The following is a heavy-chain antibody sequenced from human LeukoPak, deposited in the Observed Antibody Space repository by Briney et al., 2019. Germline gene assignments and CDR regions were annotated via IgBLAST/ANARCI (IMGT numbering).Heavy chain of an antibody. Sequence: PSETLSLTXTVSGGSISSSSYYWGWIRQPPGKGLEWIGSIYYSGSTYYNPSLKSRVTISVDTSKNQFSLKLSSVTAADTAVYYCARRAFTYYNDSSGYYYDYWGQGTLVTVSS. CDR2: IYYSGST. J-gene: IGHJ4*02. V-gene: IGHV4-39*01. CDR1: GGSISSSSYY. CDR3: ARRAFTYYNDSSGYYYDY. D-gene: IGHD3-22*01.